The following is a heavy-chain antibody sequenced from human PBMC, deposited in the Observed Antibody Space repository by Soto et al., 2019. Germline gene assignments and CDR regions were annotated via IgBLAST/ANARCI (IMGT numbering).Heavy chain of an antibody. V-gene: IGHV4-39*01. CDR2: IYYSGTT. Sequence: QLQLQESGPGLVTPSETLSLTCTVSGGSISSSGYYWGWTRQPPGKGLEWIGSIYYSGTTYYDPSLTCRVTMSVDTSKPQFSLKLSSMPAADTAVYYCARHLRRGPVVKGMDVWGQGTTVTVSS. J-gene: IGHJ6*02. CDR3: ARHLRRGPVVKGMDV. CDR1: GGSISSSGYY. D-gene: IGHD3-10*01.